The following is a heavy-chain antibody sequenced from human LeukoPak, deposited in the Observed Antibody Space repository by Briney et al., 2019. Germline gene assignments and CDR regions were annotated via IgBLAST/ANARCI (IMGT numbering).Heavy chain of an antibody. CDR2: IVVGSGNT. CDR1: GFTFTSSA. Sequence: SVKVSCKDSGFTFTSSAVQWVRQARGQRLEWIGWIVVGSGNTNYAQKFQERVTITRDMSTSTAYMELSSLRSEDTAVYYCAAISSYHYYYAMDVWGQGTTVTVSS. CDR3: AAISSYHYYYAMDV. D-gene: IGHD2/OR15-2a*01. V-gene: IGHV1-58*01. J-gene: IGHJ6*02.